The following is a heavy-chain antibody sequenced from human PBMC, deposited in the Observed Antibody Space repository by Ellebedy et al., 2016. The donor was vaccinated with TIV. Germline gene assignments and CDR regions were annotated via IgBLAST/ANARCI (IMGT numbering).Heavy chain of an antibody. CDR3: ARFPGSGSVWRMSYYYYGMDV. Sequence: ASVKVSXXASGYTFTGYYMHWVRQAPGQGLEWMGWMNPNSGNTGYAQKFQGRVTMTRNTSISTAYMELSSLRSEDTAVYYCARFPGSGSVWRMSYYYYGMDVWGQGTTVTVSS. J-gene: IGHJ6*02. V-gene: IGHV1-8*02. D-gene: IGHD3-10*01. CDR2: MNPNSGNT. CDR1: GYTFTGYY.